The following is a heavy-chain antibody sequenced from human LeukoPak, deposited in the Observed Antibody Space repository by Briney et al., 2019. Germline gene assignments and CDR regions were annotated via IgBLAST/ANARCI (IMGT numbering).Heavy chain of an antibody. CDR2: IYYNGST. CDR3: ARHKMVRGIGYYYYMDV. CDR1: GGSTSTSSYY. D-gene: IGHD3-10*01. V-gene: IGHV4-39*01. Sequence: SETLSLTCTVSGGSTSTSSYYWGWIRQPPGKGLQWIGSIYYNGSTYYNPSLKSRVIISVDTSKNQFSLKLSSVTAAGTAVYYCARHKMVRGIGYYYYMDVWGKGTTVTISS. J-gene: IGHJ6*03.